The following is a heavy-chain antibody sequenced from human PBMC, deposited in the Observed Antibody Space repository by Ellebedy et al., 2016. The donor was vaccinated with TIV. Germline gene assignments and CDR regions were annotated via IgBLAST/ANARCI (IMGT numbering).Heavy chain of an antibody. CDR2: IYYNVIH. D-gene: IGHD2-8*02. CDR1: GDSIHNGY. CDR3: SRRLYRNSSGYWLDTFDF. Sequence: MPSETLSLTCTVSGDSIHNGYWSWIRQTPGKGLEWIGFIYYNVIHNYKPSLKSRVSMSVDTSTNQFSLKMTSVTAADTAGYYCSRRLYRNSSGYWLDTFDFWGQGTVVTVSS. J-gene: IGHJ3*01. V-gene: IGHV4-59*08.